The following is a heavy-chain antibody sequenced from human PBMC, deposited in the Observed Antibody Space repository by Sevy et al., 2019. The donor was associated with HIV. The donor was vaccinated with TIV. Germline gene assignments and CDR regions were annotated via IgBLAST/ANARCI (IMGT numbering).Heavy chain of an antibody. CDR2: ISSGSSYT. CDR1: GFTFSDYY. Sequence: GGSLRLSCVASGFTFSDYYMSWIRQAPGKGLEWVSYISSGSSYTNYADSVKGRFTISRDNARNSLYLQMNSLRAEDTAVYYCAKDSRVYSSSHFDYWGQGIRVTVS. CDR3: AKDSRVYSSSHFDY. V-gene: IGHV3-11*06. J-gene: IGHJ4*02. D-gene: IGHD6-13*01.